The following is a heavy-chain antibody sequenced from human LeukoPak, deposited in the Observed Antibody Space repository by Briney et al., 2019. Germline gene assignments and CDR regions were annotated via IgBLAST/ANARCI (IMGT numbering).Heavy chain of an antibody. V-gene: IGHV4-59*08. J-gene: IGHJ4*02. CDR2: IHYSGRT. Sequence: PAETLSLTCTVSGDYITSNHWSWFRQPPGKGLEWIGYIHYSGRTNYIPSLKSRVTISVDTSKNQLSLKLSSVTAEDTAVYYCARHQEGTGAFDFWGQGTLVTVSS. D-gene: IGHD3-10*01. CDR3: ARHQEGTGAFDF. CDR1: GDYITSNH.